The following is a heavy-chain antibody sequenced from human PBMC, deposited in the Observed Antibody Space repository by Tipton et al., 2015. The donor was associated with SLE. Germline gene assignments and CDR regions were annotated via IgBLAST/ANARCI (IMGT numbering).Heavy chain of an antibody. V-gene: IGHV4-4*02. Sequence: TLSLTCAVSGGSIRSSNWWSWVRQPPGKGLEWIGEIHHSRSTNSNPSPKSRVTISVDKSKNQFSLKLSSVTVADTAVYYCAKWIPLTGINVWGQGATVTVSS. J-gene: IGHJ6*02. CDR2: IHHSRST. D-gene: IGHD5-18*01. CDR1: GGSIRSSNW. CDR3: AKWIPLTGINV.